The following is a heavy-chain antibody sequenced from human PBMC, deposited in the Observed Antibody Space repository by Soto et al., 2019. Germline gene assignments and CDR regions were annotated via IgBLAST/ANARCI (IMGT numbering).Heavy chain of an antibody. J-gene: IGHJ4*02. V-gene: IGHV5-51*01. CDR2: IDPGDSET. CDR1: GYNFNTYW. D-gene: IGHD3-22*01. Sequence: LGESLKISCQGSGYNFNTYWIAWVRQMPGKGLEWMGIIDPGDSETRYSPSFQGQVTISADKSISTAYLQWSSLKASDTAIYYCARQIYDSDTGPNFQYYFDSWGQGTPVTVSS. CDR3: ARQIYDSDTGPNFQYYFDS.